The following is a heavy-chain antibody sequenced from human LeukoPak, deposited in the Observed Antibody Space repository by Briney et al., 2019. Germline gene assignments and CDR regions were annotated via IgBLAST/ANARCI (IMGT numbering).Heavy chain of an antibody. V-gene: IGHV4-30-4*08. Sequence: SETLSLTCTVSGGSISSGDYYWSWIRQPPGKGLEWIGYIYYSGSTYYNPSLKSRVTISVDTSKNQFSLGLNSVTAADTAVYYCARDRGYYFDYWGQGTLVTVSS. J-gene: IGHJ4*02. CDR1: GGSISSGDYY. CDR3: ARDRGYYFDY. CDR2: IYYSGST. D-gene: IGHD3-10*01.